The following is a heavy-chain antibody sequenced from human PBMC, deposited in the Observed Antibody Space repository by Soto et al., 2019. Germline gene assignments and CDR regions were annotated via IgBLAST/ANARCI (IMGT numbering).Heavy chain of an antibody. V-gene: IGHV1-3*01. CDR1: GYTLTSYA. J-gene: IGHJ6*02. D-gene: IGHD3-22*01. Sequence: ASVKVSCKASGYTLTSYAMHWVRQAPGQRLEWMGWINAGNGNTKYSQKFQGWVTMTRDTSISTAYMELSRLRSDDTAVYYCARARSSGYYYYYGMDVWGQGTTVTVSS. CDR3: ARARSSGYYYYYGMDV. CDR2: INAGNGNT.